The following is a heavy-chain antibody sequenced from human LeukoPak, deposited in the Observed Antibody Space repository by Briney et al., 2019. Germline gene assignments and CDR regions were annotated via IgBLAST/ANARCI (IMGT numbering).Heavy chain of an antibody. J-gene: IGHJ4*02. D-gene: IGHD6-19*01. CDR1: DGSISGYY. V-gene: IGHV4-4*07. CDR3: ARGFSVAGMRSFDY. Sequence: PSETLSLTCTVSDGSISGYYWNWIRQPAGKGLEWIGRIYTSGTTTYSPSLKSRVTLSIDTSKDQFSLSLNSVTAADTAVYYCARGFSVAGMRSFDYWAREPWSPSPQ. CDR2: IYTSGTT.